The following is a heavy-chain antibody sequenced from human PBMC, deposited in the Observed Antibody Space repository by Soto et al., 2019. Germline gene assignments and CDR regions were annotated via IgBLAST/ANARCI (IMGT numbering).Heavy chain of an antibody. Sequence: QVQLAESGGGVVQPGRSLRLSCAATGFTFSNYGMHWVRQAPGKGLEWVAVILKDGSDQKYADSMKGRFTISRDNSENTLDRHMNSLRAEDTAGYCCAGDEDYPDNAFDYWGQGTLVTVSS. V-gene: IGHV3-33*01. CDR1: GFTFSNYG. J-gene: IGHJ4*02. D-gene: IGHD4-17*01. CDR3: AGDEDYPDNAFDY. CDR2: ILKDGSDQ.